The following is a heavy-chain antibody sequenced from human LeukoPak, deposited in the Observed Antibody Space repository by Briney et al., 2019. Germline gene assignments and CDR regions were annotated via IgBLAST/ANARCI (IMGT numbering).Heavy chain of an antibody. V-gene: IGHV4-59*08. Sequence: SETLSLTCTVSGGSFSSYYWSWIRQPPGKGLEWIGYIYYSGSTNYNPSLKSRVTISVDSSKNQFSLKLSSVTAADTAVYYCARSSYDSSGYRTDYWGQGTVVTVSS. CDR3: ARSSYDSSGYRTDY. J-gene: IGHJ4*02. CDR1: GGSFSSYY. CDR2: IYYSGST. D-gene: IGHD3-22*01.